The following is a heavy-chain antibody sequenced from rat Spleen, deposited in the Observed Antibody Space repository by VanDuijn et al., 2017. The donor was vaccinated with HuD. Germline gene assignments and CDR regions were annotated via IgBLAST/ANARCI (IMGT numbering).Heavy chain of an antibody. J-gene: IGHJ3*01. V-gene: IGHV5-35*01. CDR1: GFTVSDYY. CDR3: TSGGITTRLNWFAY. CDR2: IYSDGSST. D-gene: IGHD1-10*01. Sequence: EVQLMESNGGLVQPGRSLKLSCAASGFTVSDYYMAWVRQAPGMGLEWVASIYSDGSSTYYPDTVKGRFVISKDDAKNTGYLQMNNLRSEDTAIYYCTSGGITTRLNWFAYWGQGTLVTVSS.